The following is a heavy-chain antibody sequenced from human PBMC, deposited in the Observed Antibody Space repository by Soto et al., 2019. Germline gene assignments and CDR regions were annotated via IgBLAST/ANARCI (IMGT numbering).Heavy chain of an antibody. D-gene: IGHD6-13*01. V-gene: IGHV3-23*01. CDR3: AKASDSSWPYYFDS. J-gene: IGHJ4*02. CDR1: GFSFSSYV. Sequence: EVQLLESGGGLVQPGGSLRLSCTASGFSFSSYVMAWVRQAPGKGREWVSAMTDTGGSTYYPDSVKGRFTISRDNSERTLYLQMSSLRAEDTAVYYCAKASDSSWPYYFDSWGQGTLVTVSS. CDR2: MTDTGGST.